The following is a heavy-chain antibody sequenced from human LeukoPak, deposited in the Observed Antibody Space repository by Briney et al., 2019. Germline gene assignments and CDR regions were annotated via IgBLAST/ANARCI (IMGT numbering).Heavy chain of an antibody. D-gene: IGHD6-13*01. CDR3: ASSSWALSYFDY. J-gene: IGHJ4*02. Sequence: PSETLSLTCAVYGGSFSGYYWSWIRQPPGKGLEWIGEINHSGSTNYNPSLKSRVTISVDTSKNQFSLKLSSVTAADTAVYYCASSSWALSYFDYWGQGTLATVSS. CDR1: GGSFSGYY. V-gene: IGHV4-34*01. CDR2: INHSGST.